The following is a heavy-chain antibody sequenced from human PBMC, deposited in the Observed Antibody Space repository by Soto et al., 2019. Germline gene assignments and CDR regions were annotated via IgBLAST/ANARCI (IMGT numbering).Heavy chain of an antibody. CDR2: ISAYNGNT. CDR3: ARVHEIAAANLDAIDY. J-gene: IGHJ4*02. V-gene: IGHV1-18*01. CDR1: GYTFTSYG. Sequence: ASVKVSCKASGYTFTSYGISWVRQAPGQGLEWMGWISAYNGNTNYAQKLQGRVTMTTDTSTSTAYMELRSLRSDDTAVYYCARVHEIAAANLDAIDYWGQGTLVTVSS. D-gene: IGHD6-13*01.